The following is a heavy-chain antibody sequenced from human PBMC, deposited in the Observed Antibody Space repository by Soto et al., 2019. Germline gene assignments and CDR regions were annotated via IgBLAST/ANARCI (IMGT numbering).Heavy chain of an antibody. Sequence: QVHLLESGGGVVQPGKSLRLXXXXXGFSFDTYAIHWVRQAPGKGLQWVALISYEGSNTYYADSVRGRFTISRDNSKNTLYLQMSTLRPEDSGVYYCARVTPGNNLYYFSGLDVWGQGTSVTVSS. CDR3: ARVTPGNNLYYFSGLDV. D-gene: IGHD1-1*01. J-gene: IGHJ6*02. V-gene: IGHV3-30*15. CDR1: GFSFDTYA. CDR2: ISYEGSNT.